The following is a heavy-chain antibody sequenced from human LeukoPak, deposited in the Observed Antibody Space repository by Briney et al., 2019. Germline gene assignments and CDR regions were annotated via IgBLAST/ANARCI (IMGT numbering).Heavy chain of an antibody. D-gene: IGHD6-13*01. V-gene: IGHV4-39*01. CDR1: GGSINRSSYY. CDR2: MYYSGDT. CDR3: ARQWFSDSWFFDR. J-gene: IGHJ4*02. Sequence: SDTLSLTCSVSGGSINRSSYYWGWIRQPRGRGLERIGSMYYSGDTYYNPSLRSRVTISVDTSKNQFSLKLTSVTAADTAVYYCARQWFSDSWFFDRWGQGTLVTV.